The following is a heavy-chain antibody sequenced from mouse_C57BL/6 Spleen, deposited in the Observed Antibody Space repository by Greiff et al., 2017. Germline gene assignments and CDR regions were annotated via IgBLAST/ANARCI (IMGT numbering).Heavy chain of an antibody. V-gene: IGHV1-50*01. J-gene: IGHJ2*01. CDR2: IDPSDSYT. CDR3: ARDYYGSSYFDY. Sequence: VQLQQPGAELVKPGASVKLSCKASGYTFTSYWMQWVKQRPGQGLEWIGEIDPSDSYTNYNQKFKGKATLPVDTSSSTAYMQLSSLTSEDSAVYYCARDYYGSSYFDYWGQGTTLTVSS. CDR1: GYTFTSYW. D-gene: IGHD1-1*01.